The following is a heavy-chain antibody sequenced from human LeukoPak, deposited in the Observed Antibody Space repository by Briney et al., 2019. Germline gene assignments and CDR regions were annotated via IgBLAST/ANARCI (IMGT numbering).Heavy chain of an antibody. Sequence: SETLSLTCTVSGGSISSRNYYWGWIRQPPGKGLEWIVSIRYSGSTYYNPSLRSRVTISVDTTKNQLSLKLASVTAADTAVYYCARQDCSAACYHFDYWGQGTLVTVSS. CDR1: GGSISSRNYY. J-gene: IGHJ4*02. D-gene: IGHD2-21*01. V-gene: IGHV4-39*01. CDR2: IRYSGST. CDR3: ARQDCSAACYHFDY.